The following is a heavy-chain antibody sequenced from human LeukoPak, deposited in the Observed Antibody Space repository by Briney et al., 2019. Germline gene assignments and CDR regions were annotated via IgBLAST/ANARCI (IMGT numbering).Heavy chain of an antibody. CDR2: IIPIFGTA. CDR1: GGTFSSYA. CDR3: ARGIVVEPTANWFDP. J-gene: IGHJ5*02. D-gene: IGHD2-2*01. Sequence: SVKVSCKASGGTFSSYAISWVRQAPGQGLEWMGGIIPIFGTANYAQKFQGRVTITADESTSTAYMELSSLRSEDTAVYYCARGIVVEPTANWFDPWGQGTLVIVSS. V-gene: IGHV1-69*13.